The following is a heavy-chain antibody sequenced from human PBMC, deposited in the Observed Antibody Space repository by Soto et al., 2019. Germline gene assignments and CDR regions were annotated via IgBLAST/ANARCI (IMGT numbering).Heavy chain of an antibody. CDR1: GFTFSSYS. Sequence: GGSLRLSCAASGFTFSSYSMNWVRQAPGKGLEWVSSISSSSSYIYYADSVKGRFTISRDNAKNSLYLQMNSLRAEDTAVYYCARDADSGDILTVPDNWFDPWGQGTLVTVSS. V-gene: IGHV3-21*01. CDR3: ARDADSGDILTVPDNWFDP. J-gene: IGHJ5*02. CDR2: ISSSSSYI. D-gene: IGHD3-9*01.